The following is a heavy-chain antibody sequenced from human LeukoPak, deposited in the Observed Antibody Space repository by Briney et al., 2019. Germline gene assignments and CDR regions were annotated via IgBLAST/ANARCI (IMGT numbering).Heavy chain of an antibody. CDR2: INQDGTEK. CDR1: GFPFSTYW. J-gene: IGHJ6*03. V-gene: IGHV3-7*01. CDR3: ARVLRYCSGGNCYSGGLRYMDV. Sequence: GGSLRLTCAASGFPFSTYWMSWVRQAPGKGLEWVANINQDGTEKYYVDSVKGRFTISRDNAKNSLYLQMNSLRADDTAVYYCARVLRYCSGGNCYSGGLRYMDVWGKGTTVTISS. D-gene: IGHD2-15*01.